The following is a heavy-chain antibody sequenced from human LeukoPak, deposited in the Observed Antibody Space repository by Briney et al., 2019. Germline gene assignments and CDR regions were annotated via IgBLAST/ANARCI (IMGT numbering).Heavy chain of an antibody. CDR2: ISGSGGST. CDR3: AKDSGYYLNRFDY. Sequence: PGGSLRLSCAASGSTFSSYAMSWVRQAPGKGLEWVSAISGSGGSTYYADSVKGRFTISRDNSKNTLYLQMNSLRAEDTAVYYCAKDSGYYLNRFDYWGQGTLVTVSS. CDR1: GSTFSSYA. J-gene: IGHJ4*02. V-gene: IGHV3-23*01. D-gene: IGHD3-22*01.